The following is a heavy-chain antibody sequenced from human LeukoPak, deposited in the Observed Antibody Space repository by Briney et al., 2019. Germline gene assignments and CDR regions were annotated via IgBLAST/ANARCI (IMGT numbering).Heavy chain of an antibody. CDR3: ARDYGDYPLDY. CDR1: GFTFSSDS. Sequence: GGSLRLSCAASGFTFSSDSMNGGRQDPGKGLEWFSSISSSSSYIYYADSVKGRFTISIDNAKNSLYLQMNSLRAEDTAVYYCARDYGDYPLDYWGQGTLVTVSS. V-gene: IGHV3-21*01. CDR2: ISSSSSYI. D-gene: IGHD4-17*01. J-gene: IGHJ4*02.